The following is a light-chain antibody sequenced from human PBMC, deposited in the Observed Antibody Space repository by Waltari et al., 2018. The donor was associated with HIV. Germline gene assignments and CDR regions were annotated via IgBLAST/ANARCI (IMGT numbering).Light chain of an antibody. V-gene: IGLV1-40*01. CDR3: QSYDMSQSGSVF. J-gene: IGLJ2*01. CDR1: RSTIGAGFD. CDR2: DNN. Sequence: QSVLTQPPSLSGAPGQWVTIALTGTRSTIGAGFDVTWYHQIPGNAPTLLLYDNNTRPSGVPDRFSGSKSGTSASLAITGLQSEDEADYYCQSYDMSQSGSVFFVGGTKLTVL.